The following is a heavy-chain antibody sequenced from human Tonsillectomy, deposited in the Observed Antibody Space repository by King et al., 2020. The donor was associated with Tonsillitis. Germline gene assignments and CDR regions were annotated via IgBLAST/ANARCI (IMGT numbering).Heavy chain of an antibody. CDR2: IYYSGST. CDR3: ARELDY. Sequence: LQLQESGPGLVKPSQTLSLTCTVSGGSISSGDHYWSWIRQHPGKGLEWIGYIYYSGSTYYTPSLRSRVTMSLDTSKNQFFLKLSSVTAEDTAVYYCARELDYWGQGTLVTVSS. J-gene: IGHJ4*02. CDR1: GGSISSGDHY. V-gene: IGHV4-31*03.